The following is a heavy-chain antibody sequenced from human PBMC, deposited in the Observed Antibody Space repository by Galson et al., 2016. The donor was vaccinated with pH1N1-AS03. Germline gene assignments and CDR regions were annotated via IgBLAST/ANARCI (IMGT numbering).Heavy chain of an antibody. CDR1: GGPISSGSYY. D-gene: IGHD2-15*01. CDR3: ARVRHGSGGRYFFDY. J-gene: IGHJ4*02. CDR2: IYYSGST. V-gene: IGHV4-31*03. Sequence: LTCSVSGGPISSGSYYWTWIRQHPVKGLEWIGYIYYSGSTYYNPSLKTRVTISRDTSKNHFSLKLTSVTAADTAVYYCARVRHGSGGRYFFDYWGQGTMVTVSS.